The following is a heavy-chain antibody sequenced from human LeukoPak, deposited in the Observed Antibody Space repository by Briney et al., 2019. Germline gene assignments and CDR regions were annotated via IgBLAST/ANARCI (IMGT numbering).Heavy chain of an antibody. Sequence: GGSLRLSCAASGFTLSSFWKHWVRQVPGEGLVWVTRISPDGSDSNYADPVKGRFTISRDNAKNTLYLQMTSLRDEDTAVYYCARGVSGNYGRFDSWGQGTLVIVSS. CDR3: ARGVSGNYGRFDS. V-gene: IGHV3-74*01. J-gene: IGHJ4*02. D-gene: IGHD1-26*01. CDR2: ISPDGSDS. CDR1: GFTLSSFW.